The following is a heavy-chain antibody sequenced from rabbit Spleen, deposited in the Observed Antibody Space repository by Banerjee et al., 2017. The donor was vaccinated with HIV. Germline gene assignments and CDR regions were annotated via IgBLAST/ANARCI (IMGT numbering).Heavy chain of an antibody. CDR3: ARDLVAVIGWNFNL. Sequence: QEQLEESGGDLVKPGASLTLTCTASGVSFSFSNYMCWVRQAPGKGLECIACIYADRSGSADYANWAKGRFTFSKTSSTTVTLEMTSLTAADTATYFCARDLVAVIGWNFNLWGQGTLVTVS. D-gene: IGHD1-1*01. CDR2: IYADRSGSA. CDR1: GVSFSFSNY. J-gene: IGHJ4*01. V-gene: IGHV1S45*01.